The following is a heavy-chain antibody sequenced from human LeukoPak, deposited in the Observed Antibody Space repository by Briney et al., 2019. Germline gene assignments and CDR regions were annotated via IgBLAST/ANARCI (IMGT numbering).Heavy chain of an antibody. CDR1: GFTFSDYG. D-gene: IGHD6-6*01. J-gene: IGHJ4*02. CDR2: IWYDGSNK. Sequence: GGSLRLSCAASGFTFSDYGMHWVRQAPGKGLEWVAVIWYDGSNKYYADSVKGRFTISRDNSKNTLYLQMNSLRAEDTAVYYCARDSSRVALDYWGQGTLVTVSS. CDR3: ARDSSRVALDY. V-gene: IGHV3-33*08.